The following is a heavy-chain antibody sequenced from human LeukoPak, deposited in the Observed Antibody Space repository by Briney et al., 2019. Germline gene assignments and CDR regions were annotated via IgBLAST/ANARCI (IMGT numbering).Heavy chain of an antibody. Sequence: GGSLRLSCTASGFTFSSFAMTWVRQAPGKGLEWVSAISGSGGSTYYADSVKGRFTISRDNSKNTLYLQMNSLRAEDTAVYYCAKSPYSSSSDYFDYWGQGTLVTVSS. D-gene: IGHD6-6*01. CDR1: GFTFSSFA. V-gene: IGHV3-23*01. CDR3: AKSPYSSSSDYFDY. CDR2: ISGSGGST. J-gene: IGHJ4*02.